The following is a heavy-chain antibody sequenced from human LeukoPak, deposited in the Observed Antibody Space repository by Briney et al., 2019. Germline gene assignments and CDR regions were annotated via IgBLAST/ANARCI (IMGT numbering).Heavy chain of an antibody. CDR1: GFTFSSYS. CDR2: MKQDGSEK. Sequence: QTGGSLRLSCAASGFTFSSYSMNWVRQAPGKGLEWVANMKQDGSEKYYVDSVKGRFTISRDNAKNSLYLQMNSLRAEDTAVYYCARKNGLDYWGQGTLVTVSS. J-gene: IGHJ4*02. CDR3: ARKNGLDY. V-gene: IGHV3-7*01.